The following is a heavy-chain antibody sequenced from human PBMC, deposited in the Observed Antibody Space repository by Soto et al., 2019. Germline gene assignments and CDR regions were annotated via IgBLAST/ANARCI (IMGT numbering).Heavy chain of an antibody. D-gene: IGHD4-4*01. CDR1: GYTFTSYY. V-gene: IGHV1-46*01. CDR3: ARATVTTTVRNHFDY. J-gene: IGHJ4*02. Sequence: QVQLVQSGAEVKKPGASVKVSCKASGYTFTSYYMHWVRQAPGQGLEWMGIINPSGGSTSYAQKFQGRVTMTRDTSTSTVYMELSSLRSEDTAVYYCARATVTTTVRNHFDYWGQGTLVTVSS. CDR2: INPSGGST.